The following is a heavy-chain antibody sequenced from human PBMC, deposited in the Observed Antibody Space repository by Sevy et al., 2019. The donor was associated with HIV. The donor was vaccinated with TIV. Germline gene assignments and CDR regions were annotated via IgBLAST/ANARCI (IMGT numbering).Heavy chain of an antibody. V-gene: IGHV4-59*08. CDR2: NYYSGST. CDR1: GGSISSYY. J-gene: IGHJ6*03. CDR3: ASAWPRGYYMDV. Sequence: SETLSLTCTVSGGSISSYYWSWIRQPPGKGLEWIGYNYYSGSTNYNPSLKSRVTISIDTSKNQFSLKLSSVTAADTAVYYCASAWPRGYYMDVWGKGTTVTVSS. D-gene: IGHD3-10*01.